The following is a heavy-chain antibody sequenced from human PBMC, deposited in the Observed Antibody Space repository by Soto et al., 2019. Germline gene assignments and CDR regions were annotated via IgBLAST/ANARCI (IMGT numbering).Heavy chain of an antibody. CDR2: ISSNGGST. D-gene: IGHD3-10*01. J-gene: IGHJ4*02. V-gene: IGHV3-64D*08. CDR3: VKDSAITMVRGEGDYFDY. Sequence: GGSLRLSCSASGFTFSSYAMHWVRQAPGKGLEYVSAISSNGGSTYYADSVKGRFTISRDNSKNTLYLQMSSLRAEDTAVYYCVKDSAITMVRGEGDYFDYWGQGTLVTVSS. CDR1: GFTFSSYA.